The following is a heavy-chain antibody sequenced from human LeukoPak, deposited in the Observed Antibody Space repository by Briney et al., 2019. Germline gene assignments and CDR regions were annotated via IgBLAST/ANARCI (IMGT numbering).Heavy chain of an antibody. V-gene: IGHV3-73*01. CDR2: IRSKANSYAT. CDR3: TRLALYGDYRDAFDI. CDR1: GFTFSGSA. D-gene: IGHD4-17*01. Sequence: GGSLRLSCAASGFTFSGSAMHWVRQASGKGLERVGRIRSKANSYATAYAASVKGRFTISRDDSKNTAYLQMNSLKTEDTAVYYCTRLALYGDYRDAFDIWGQGTMVTVSS. J-gene: IGHJ3*02.